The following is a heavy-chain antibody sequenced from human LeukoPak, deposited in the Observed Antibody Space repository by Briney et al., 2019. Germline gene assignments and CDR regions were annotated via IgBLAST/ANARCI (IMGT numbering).Heavy chain of an antibody. CDR3: ARDSSGWYKDY. Sequence: SQTLSLTCTVSGGSISSGSYYWSWIRQPAGKGLEWIGRIYTSGSTNYNPSLKSRVTISVDTSKNQFSLKLSSVTAADTAVYYCARDSSGWYKDYWGQGTLVTVSS. CDR2: IYTSGST. CDR1: GGSISSGSYY. V-gene: IGHV4-61*02. D-gene: IGHD6-19*01. J-gene: IGHJ4*02.